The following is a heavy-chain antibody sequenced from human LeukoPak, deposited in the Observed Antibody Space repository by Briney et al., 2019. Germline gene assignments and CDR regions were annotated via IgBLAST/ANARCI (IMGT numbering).Heavy chain of an antibody. Sequence: PSETLSLTCTVSGGSISGYYWNWIRQPPGKGLEWIGYTSDSGGHTDYEPSLKSRVTISVDTSKNQFSLKLTSATAADTAVYYCARWHSHGRYFDYWGQGALVTVSS. CDR1: GGSISGYY. V-gene: IGHV4-59*01. CDR2: TSDSGGHT. CDR3: ARWHSHGRYFDY. J-gene: IGHJ4*02. D-gene: IGHD2-21*01.